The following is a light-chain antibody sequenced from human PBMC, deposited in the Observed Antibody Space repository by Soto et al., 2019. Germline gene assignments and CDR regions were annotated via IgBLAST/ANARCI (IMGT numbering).Light chain of an antibody. Sequence: QSALTQPASVSGSPGQSITISCTGTSSDIGGYNFVSWYQQHPGKAPKLMIFEVSKRPSGVSNRFSGSKSGNTASLTISGLQAEDEADYYCSSYTSSTTNVFGTGTKVTFL. CDR2: EVS. V-gene: IGLV2-14*01. CDR3: SSYTSSTTNV. CDR1: SSDIGGYNF. J-gene: IGLJ1*01.